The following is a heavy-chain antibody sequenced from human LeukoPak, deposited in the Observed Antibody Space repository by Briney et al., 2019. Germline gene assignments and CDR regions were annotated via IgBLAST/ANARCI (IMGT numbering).Heavy chain of an antibody. Sequence: GGSLRLSCAASGFTFSSYEINWVRQAPGKGLEWVSYISSGGSTVYYADSVKGRFTISGDNAKNSLYLQMSSLRAEDTAVYYCARAFYGDLDYWGQGTLVTVSS. J-gene: IGHJ4*02. V-gene: IGHV3-48*03. CDR1: GFTFSSYE. CDR3: ARAFYGDLDY. CDR2: ISSGGSTV. D-gene: IGHD4-17*01.